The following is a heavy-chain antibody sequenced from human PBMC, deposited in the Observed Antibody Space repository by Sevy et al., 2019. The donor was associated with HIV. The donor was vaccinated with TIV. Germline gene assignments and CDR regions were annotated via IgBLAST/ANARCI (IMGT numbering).Heavy chain of an antibody. CDR1: GFTFSNAW. V-gene: IGHV3-15*01. J-gene: IGHJ4*02. Sequence: GGSLRLSCAASGFTFSNAWMSWVRQAPGKGLEWVGRIKSKTDGGTTDYAAPVKGRFTISRDDSKNTLYLQMNSLKTGDTAVYYCTTERIYDFWSGNYGYYFDYWGQGTLVTVSS. D-gene: IGHD3-3*01. CDR3: TTERIYDFWSGNYGYYFDY. CDR2: IKSKTDGGTT.